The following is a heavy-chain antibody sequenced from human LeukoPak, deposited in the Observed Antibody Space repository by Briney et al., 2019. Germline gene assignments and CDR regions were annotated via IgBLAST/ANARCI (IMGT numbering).Heavy chain of an antibody. V-gene: IGHV3-30-3*01. CDR1: GFTFSSYA. Sequence: GRSLRLSCAASGFTFSSYAMHWVRQAPGKGLEWVAVISYDGSNKYYADSVKGRFTISRDNSKNTLYLKMNSLRDEDTAVNYCARDNSPPRYDSSGYWLPDYWGQGTLVTVSS. D-gene: IGHD3-22*01. J-gene: IGHJ4*02. CDR3: ARDNSPPRYDSSGYWLPDY. CDR2: ISYDGSNK.